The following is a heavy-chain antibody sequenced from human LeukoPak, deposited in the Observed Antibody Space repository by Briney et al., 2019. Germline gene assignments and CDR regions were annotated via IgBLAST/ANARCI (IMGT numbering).Heavy chain of an antibody. CDR3: ARMAYYHDSSNYLYYFDY. D-gene: IGHD3-22*01. J-gene: IGHJ4*02. V-gene: IGHV4-59*01. Sequence: SETLSPTCTVSGDSISDYYWSWIRQPPGKGLEWIAYADYSGNTNYNPSLKNRVTIALDTSKNQFSLKVISVTAADTAVYYCARMAYYHDSSNYLYYFDYWGQGTLVTVSS. CDR2: ADYSGNT. CDR1: GDSISDYY.